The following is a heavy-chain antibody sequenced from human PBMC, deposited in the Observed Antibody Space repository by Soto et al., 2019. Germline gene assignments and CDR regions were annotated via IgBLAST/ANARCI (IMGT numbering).Heavy chain of an antibody. Sequence: PGGSLRLSCAASGFTFRSYWMSWVRQAPGKGLEWVANIKQDGSEKYYVDSVKGRFTISRDNAKNSLYLQMNSLRAEDTAVYYCARDIGLTFWGQGTLVTVSS. CDR2: IKQDGSEK. V-gene: IGHV3-7*01. D-gene: IGHD1-26*01. CDR3: ARDIGLTF. CDR1: GFTFRSYW. J-gene: IGHJ4*02.